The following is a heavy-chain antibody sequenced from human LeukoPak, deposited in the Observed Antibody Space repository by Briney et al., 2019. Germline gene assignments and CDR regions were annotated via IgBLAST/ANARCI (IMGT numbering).Heavy chain of an antibody. CDR3: ARVLPHSDPLDY. CDR2: IKQDGSEK. J-gene: IGHJ4*02. Sequence: PGGSLRLFCAASGFTYSSYWMSWVRQAPGKGLEWVANIKQDGSEKYYVDSVKGRFTISRDNAKNSLYLQMNSLRAEDTAVYYCARVLPHSDPLDYWGQGTLVTVSS. V-gene: IGHV3-7*01. CDR1: GFTYSSYW. D-gene: IGHD2-15*01.